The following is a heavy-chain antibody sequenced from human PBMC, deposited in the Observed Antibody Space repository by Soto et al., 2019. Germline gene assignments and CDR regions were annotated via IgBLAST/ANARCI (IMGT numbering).Heavy chain of an antibody. J-gene: IGHJ5*02. V-gene: IGHV4-31*03. CDR1: GGSISSGGYY. Sequence: SETLSLTCTVSGGSISSGGYYWSWIRQHPGKGLEWIGYIYYSGSTYYNPSLKSRVTISVDTSKNQFSLKLSSVTAADTAVYYSAREFVMRARWFDTWGQGTLVTVSS. CDR3: AREFVMRARWFDT. CDR2: IYYSGST. D-gene: IGHD2-21*01.